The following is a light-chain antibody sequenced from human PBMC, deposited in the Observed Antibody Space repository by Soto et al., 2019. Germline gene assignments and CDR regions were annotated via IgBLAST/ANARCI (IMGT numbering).Light chain of an antibody. CDR2: AAS. J-gene: IGKJ3*01. CDR3: QQSNSYPFT. V-gene: IGKV1-9*01. CDR1: HDISSY. Sequence: IQLTQSPSSLSAAVGDSVTITCRASHDISSYLAWYQQNPGKAPKLLIYAASTLQSGVPSRFSGSGSGTDFTLTISSLQPEDFATYYCQQSNSYPFTFGPGTKVDIK.